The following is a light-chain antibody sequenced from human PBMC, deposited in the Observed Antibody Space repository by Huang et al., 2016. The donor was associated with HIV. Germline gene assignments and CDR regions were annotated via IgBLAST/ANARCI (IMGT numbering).Light chain of an antibody. Sequence: EVVLTQSPGTLSLSPGERATLSCRASQSISPRYLAWYQHKSGQAPRLLIYGVSSSATGIPDRFSGSGSGTDFTLTINRLEPEDFAVYYCQQYGSSVTFGPGTKVEIK. CDR2: GVS. V-gene: IGKV3-20*01. CDR3: QQYGSSVT. J-gene: IGKJ3*01. CDR1: QSISPRY.